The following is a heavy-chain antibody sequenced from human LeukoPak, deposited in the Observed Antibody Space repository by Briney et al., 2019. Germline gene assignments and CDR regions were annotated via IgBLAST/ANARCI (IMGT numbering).Heavy chain of an antibody. J-gene: IGHJ4*02. V-gene: IGHV4-59*01. CDR1: GFTFSSYW. D-gene: IGHD5-24*01. CDR2: IYYSGST. Sequence: PGGSLRLSCAASGFTFSSYWMNWIRQPPGKGLEWIGYIYYSGSTNCNPSLKSRVTISVDTSKNQFSLKLSSVTAADTAVYYCARGRDGYNYYFDYWGQGTLVTVSS. CDR3: ARGRDGYNYYFDY.